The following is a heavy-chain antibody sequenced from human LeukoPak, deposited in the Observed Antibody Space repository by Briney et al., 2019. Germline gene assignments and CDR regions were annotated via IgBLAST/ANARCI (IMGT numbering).Heavy chain of an antibody. V-gene: IGHV3-72*01. CDR2: TRNKANSYTT. CDR3: ARISLDSSGYYHAFDI. CDR1: GFTFSDHY. J-gene: IGHJ3*02. Sequence: PGVSVRLSCAASGFTFSDHYMDWVRQAPGKGLEWVGRTRNKANSYTTEYAASVKGRFTISRDDSKNSLYLQMNSLKTEDTAVYYCARISLDSSGYYHAFDIWGQGTMVTVSS. D-gene: IGHD3-22*01.